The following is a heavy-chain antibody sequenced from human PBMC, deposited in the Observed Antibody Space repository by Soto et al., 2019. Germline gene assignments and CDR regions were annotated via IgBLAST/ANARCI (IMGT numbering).Heavy chain of an antibody. CDR2: IIPIFGTA. CDR1: GGTFSSYA. Sequence: QVQLVQSGAEVKKPGSSVKVSCKASGGTFSSYAISWVRQAPGQGLEWMGGIIPIFGTANYAQKFQGRVTITADKSTSTAYMELSSLRSEDTAVYYCASPSGSYYKNLDSFDYWGQGTLVTVSS. CDR3: ASPSGSYYKNLDSFDY. V-gene: IGHV1-69*06. D-gene: IGHD1-26*01. J-gene: IGHJ4*02.